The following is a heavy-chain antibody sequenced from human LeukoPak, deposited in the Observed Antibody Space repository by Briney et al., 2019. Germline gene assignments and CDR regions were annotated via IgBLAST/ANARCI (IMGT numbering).Heavy chain of an antibody. CDR1: GFTSTNFA. V-gene: IGHV1-8*02. CDR3: ARVSGLRFLEWFYYYYGMDV. J-gene: IGHJ6*02. CDR2: MNPNSGNT. Sequence: ASVKVSCKASGFTSTNFAVQWVRQATGQGLEWMGWMNPNSGNTGYAQKFQGRVTMTRNTSMSTAYMELSSLRSEDTAVYYCARVSGLRFLEWFYYYYGMDVWGQGTTVTVSS. D-gene: IGHD3-3*01.